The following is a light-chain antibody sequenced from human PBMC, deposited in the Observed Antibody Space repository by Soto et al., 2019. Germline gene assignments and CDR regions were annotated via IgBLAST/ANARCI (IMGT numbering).Light chain of an antibody. CDR2: GTS. CDR3: QQYGNSRWT. J-gene: IGKJ1*01. CDR1: QSVSSSS. Sequence: QSVSSSSLAWYQQTPGQAPRLLIYGTSNRATGIPXSLSXTGAGXXXXLXXXXXXPEDFAVYYCQQYGNSRWTFGQGTKV. V-gene: IGKV3-20*01.